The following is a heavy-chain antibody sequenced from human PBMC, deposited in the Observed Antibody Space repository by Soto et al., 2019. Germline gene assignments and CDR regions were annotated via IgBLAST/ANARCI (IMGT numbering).Heavy chain of an antibody. CDR2: ITTRSDYI. J-gene: IGHJ4*02. D-gene: IGHD5-12*01. V-gene: IGHV3-21*02. CDR1: GFTFSGYS. CDR3: ARVDGYTYPNDY. Sequence: EVQLVESGGGLVKPGASLRLSCAASGFTFSGYSMNWVRQAPGKGLEWVSSITTRSDYIYYADSLKGRFTISRDNAKNSLYLQMNSLRAEDTAVYYCARVDGYTYPNDYWGQGTLVTVSS.